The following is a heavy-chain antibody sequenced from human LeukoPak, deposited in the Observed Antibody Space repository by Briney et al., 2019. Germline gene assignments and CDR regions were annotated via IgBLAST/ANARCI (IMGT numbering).Heavy chain of an antibody. V-gene: IGHV3-23*01. D-gene: IGHD3-10*01. CDR3: AKRSLLGSGSPPYFDY. CDR2: ISSSGGST. Sequence: GGSLRLSCAPSGFSFSTYGMSWVRQAPGKGLEGVSAISSSGGSTYYADSVKGRFTISRDNSKNTVYLQMNSLRAEDTAVYYCAKRSLLGSGSPPYFDYWGQGTLVTVSS. CDR1: GFSFSTYG. J-gene: IGHJ4*02.